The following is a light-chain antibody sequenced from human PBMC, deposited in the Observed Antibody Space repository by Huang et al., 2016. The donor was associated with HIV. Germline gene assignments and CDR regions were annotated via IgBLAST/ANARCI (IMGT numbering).Light chain of an antibody. CDR1: QGISNS. Sequence: DIQMAQSPSSLSASVGDRVTITCRASQGISNSLAWYQQKPGKAPKLLLYAASRLESGVPSRFSGSGSGTDYTLTISSLQPEDFAPYYCQQYYSTPQTFGQGTKVEIK. CDR2: AAS. CDR3: QQYYSTPQT. J-gene: IGKJ1*01. V-gene: IGKV1-NL1*01.